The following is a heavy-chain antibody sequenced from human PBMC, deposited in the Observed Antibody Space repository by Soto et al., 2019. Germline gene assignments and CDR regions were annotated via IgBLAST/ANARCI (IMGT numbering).Heavy chain of an antibody. CDR1: GFTVSSNY. V-gene: IGHV3-66*01. CDR3: ARDEMAMDV. CDR2: IYSGGST. J-gene: IGHJ6*02. Sequence: EVQLVESGGGLVQPGGSLRLSCAASGFTVSSNYMSWVRQAPGKGLEWVSVIYSGGSTYYADSVKGRFTISTDNSKNTLYLEMNSRRAEDTAVYYRARDEMAMDVWGQGIPVTVAS.